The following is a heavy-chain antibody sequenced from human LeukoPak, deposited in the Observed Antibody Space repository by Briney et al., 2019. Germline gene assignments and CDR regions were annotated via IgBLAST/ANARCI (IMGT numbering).Heavy chain of an antibody. CDR1: GYSFTSYW. Sequence: GESLKISCKGSGYSFTSYWIGWVRQMPGKGLEWMGIIYPGDSDTRYSPSFQGQVTISADKSISTAYLQWSSLKASDTAMYYCARLFGIAAAGTRYGMDVWGQGTTVTVSS. J-gene: IGHJ6*02. D-gene: IGHD6-13*01. CDR2: IYPGDSDT. V-gene: IGHV5-51*01. CDR3: ARLFGIAAAGTRYGMDV.